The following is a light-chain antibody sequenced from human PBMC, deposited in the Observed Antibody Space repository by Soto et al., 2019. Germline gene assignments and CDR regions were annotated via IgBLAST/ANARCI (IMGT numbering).Light chain of an antibody. V-gene: IGLV1-47*01. CDR3: ATWDDSLSGCV. J-gene: IGLJ3*02. CDR1: RSNIGSNF. Sequence: QSVLTQPPSASGTPGQTVTISCSGSRSNIGSNFVYWYHQLPGTAPKLLIYRDDQRPSGVPDRFSGSKSGASASLAISGLRSEDEADYYCATWDDSLSGCVFGGGTKLTVL. CDR2: RDD.